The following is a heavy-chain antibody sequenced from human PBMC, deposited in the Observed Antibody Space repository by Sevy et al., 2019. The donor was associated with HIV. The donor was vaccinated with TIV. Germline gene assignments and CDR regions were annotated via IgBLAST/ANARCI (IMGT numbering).Heavy chain of an antibody. CDR3: GRSAYDSSGNDTYFCDS. CDR1: GSTIIGHY. Sequence: ASVKVCCKTSGSTIIGHYIHWIRRAPGHGLEWMGRINVNRGDTTYARTFPGRVTVTRDTSISTAYMELSKLRSDDTSLKYCGRSAYDSSGNDTYFCDSWGQGTLDTVSS. J-gene: IGHJ4*02. CDR2: INVNRGDT. V-gene: IGHV1-2*06. D-gene: IGHD3-22*01.